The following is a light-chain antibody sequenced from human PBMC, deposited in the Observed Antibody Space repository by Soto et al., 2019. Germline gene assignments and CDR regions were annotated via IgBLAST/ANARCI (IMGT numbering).Light chain of an antibody. CDR3: QQSFIAPWT. CDR2: AAS. V-gene: IGKV1-39*01. CDR1: QSITGY. J-gene: IGKJ1*01. Sequence: DIPMTQSPSSLSASVGDRVTITCRASQSITGYLNWYQQKPGKVPKLLIYAASTLQSGVPPRFSGSGSGTDFTLTLSSLQAEDSATYYCQQSFIAPWTFGQGTKVEIK.